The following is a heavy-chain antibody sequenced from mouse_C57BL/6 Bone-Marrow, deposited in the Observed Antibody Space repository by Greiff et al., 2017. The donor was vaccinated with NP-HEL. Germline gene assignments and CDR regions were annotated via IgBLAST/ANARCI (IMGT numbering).Heavy chain of an antibody. CDR3: ARRGIYYDYDGAMDY. CDR1: GFTFSDYG. V-gene: IGHV5-15*01. D-gene: IGHD2-4*01. J-gene: IGHJ4*01. CDR2: ISNLAYSI. Sequence: EVQGVESGGGLVQPGGSLKLSCAASGFTFSDYGMAWVRQAPRQGPEWVAFISNLAYSIYYADTVTGRFTISRENAKNTLYLEMSSLRSEDTAMYYCARRGIYYDYDGAMDYWGQGTSVTVSS.